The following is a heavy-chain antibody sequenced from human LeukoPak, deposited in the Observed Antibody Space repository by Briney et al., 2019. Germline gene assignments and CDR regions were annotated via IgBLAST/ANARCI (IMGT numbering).Heavy chain of an antibody. J-gene: IGHJ4*02. CDR3: ARVVAVAEPALDY. Sequence: PSETLSLTCAVSGGSISSGGYSWSWIRQPPGKGLEWIGYIYHSGSTYYNPSLKSRVTISVDRSKNQFSLKLSSVTAADTAVYYCARVVAVAEPALDYWGQGTLVTVSS. CDR2: IYHSGST. V-gene: IGHV4-30-2*01. CDR1: GGSISSGGYS. D-gene: IGHD6-19*01.